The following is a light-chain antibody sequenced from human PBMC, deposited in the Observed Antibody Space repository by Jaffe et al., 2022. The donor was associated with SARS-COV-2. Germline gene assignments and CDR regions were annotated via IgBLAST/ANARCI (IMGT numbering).Light chain of an antibody. CDR3: LLSADGGTRRV. V-gene: IGLV7-46*01. Sequence: QAVVTQEPSLTVSPGGTVTLTCGSSTGVVTSALYPYWFQVKPGQAPRALISDTSKKYSWTPARFSGSFLGDKAALTLSGAQPEDEAEYYCLLSADGGTRRVFGGGTRLTVL. J-gene: IGLJ3*02. CDR1: TGVVTSALY. CDR2: DTS.